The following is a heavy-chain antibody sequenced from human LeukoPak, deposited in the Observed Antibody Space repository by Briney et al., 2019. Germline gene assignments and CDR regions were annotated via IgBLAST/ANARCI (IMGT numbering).Heavy chain of an antibody. Sequence: GGSLRLSCAASAFTFSSYGMHWVRQAPGKGLEWVAYIQYDRTNEQYAHSVKGRFRISRDNSNNILYLQMNSLRTEDTAVYYCAKVYLGFGEAFFDYWGQGTLVTVSS. V-gene: IGHV3-30*02. CDR1: AFTFSSYG. J-gene: IGHJ4*02. CDR3: AKVYLGFGEAFFDY. CDR2: IQYDRTNE. D-gene: IGHD3-10*01.